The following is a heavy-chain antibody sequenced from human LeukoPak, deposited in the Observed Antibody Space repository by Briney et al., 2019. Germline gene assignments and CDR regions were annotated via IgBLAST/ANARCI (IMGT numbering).Heavy chain of an antibody. D-gene: IGHD1-26*01. V-gene: IGHV1-46*01. J-gene: IGHJ6*03. CDR2: INPSGGST. CDR3: AREYSGSYFSYYYYMDV. Sequence: ASVKVSCKASGYTFTSYYMHWVRQAPGQGLEWMGIINPSGGSTSYAQKFQDRVTMTRDMSTSTVYMELSSLRSEDTAVYYCAREYSGSYFSYYYYMDVWGKGTTVTVSS. CDR1: GYTFTSYY.